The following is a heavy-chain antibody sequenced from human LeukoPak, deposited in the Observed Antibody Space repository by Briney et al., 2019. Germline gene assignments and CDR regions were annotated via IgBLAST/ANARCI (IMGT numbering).Heavy chain of an antibody. CDR3: ARVEIGYQLLPYFDD. D-gene: IGHD2-2*01. J-gene: IGHJ4*02. Sequence: SVKVSCKASGGTFSSYAISWVRQAPGQGLEWMGGIIPIFGTANYAQKFQGRVTITADESTSTAYMELSSLRSEDTAVYYCARVEIGYQLLPYFDDWGQGTLVTVSS. CDR1: GGTFSSYA. CDR2: IIPIFGTA. V-gene: IGHV1-69*13.